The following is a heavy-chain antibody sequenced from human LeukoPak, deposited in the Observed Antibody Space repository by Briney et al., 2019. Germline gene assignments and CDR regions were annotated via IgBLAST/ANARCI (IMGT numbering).Heavy chain of an antibody. CDR1: GGSISSGGYS. Sequence: SETLSPTCAVSGGSISSGGYSWSWIRQPPGKGLEWIGYIYYSGSTYYNPSLKSRVTISVDTSKNQFSLKLSSVTAADTAVYYCARGMVDILTGWGPHYYYYYMDVWGKGTTVTVSS. J-gene: IGHJ6*03. D-gene: IGHD3-9*01. CDR3: ARGMVDILTGWGPHYYYYYMDV. CDR2: IYYSGST. V-gene: IGHV4-30-4*07.